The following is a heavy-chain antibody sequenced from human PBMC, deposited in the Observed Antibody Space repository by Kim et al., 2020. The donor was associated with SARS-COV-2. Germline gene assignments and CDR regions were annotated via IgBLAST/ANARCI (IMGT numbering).Heavy chain of an antibody. D-gene: IGHD1-26*01. CDR3: ARDGLVGATTGFDY. V-gene: IGHV3-30*07. J-gene: IGHJ4*02. Sequence: VKGRFTISRDKSKTTLYLQMKSLRAEDTAVYYCARDGLVGATTGFDYWGQGTLVTVSS.